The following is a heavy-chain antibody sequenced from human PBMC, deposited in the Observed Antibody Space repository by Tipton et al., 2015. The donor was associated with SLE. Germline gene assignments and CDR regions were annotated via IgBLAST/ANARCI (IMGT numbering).Heavy chain of an antibody. CDR2: MNPNSGNT. Sequence: QLVQSGAEVKKPGASVKVSCKASGYTFTSYDISWVRQAPGQGLEWMGWMNPNSGNTGYAQKFQGRVTMTRDTSISTAYMELSSLTSEDTAVYYCARVDEPVAGQEHWFDPWGQGTLVTVSS. D-gene: IGHD6-19*01. CDR3: ARVDEPVAGQEHWFDP. J-gene: IGHJ5*02. V-gene: IGHV1-8*02. CDR1: GYTFTSYD.